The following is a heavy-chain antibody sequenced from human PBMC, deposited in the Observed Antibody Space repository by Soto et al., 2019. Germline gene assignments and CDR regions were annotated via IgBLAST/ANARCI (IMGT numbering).Heavy chain of an antibody. D-gene: IGHD6-25*01. CDR2: MNAETGNA. J-gene: IGHJ5*02. Sequence: QVQLVQSGAEVKKPGASVKVSCKASGYTFINHDINWVRQAPGQGLEWMGWMNAETGNAGYAQIFQGRVTMTRDTSINTAYMERSSLTSEDTAVYFCARGSGAGGLDWFDPWGQGTLVTVSS. CDR3: ARGSGAGGLDWFDP. V-gene: IGHV1-8*01. CDR1: GYTFINHD.